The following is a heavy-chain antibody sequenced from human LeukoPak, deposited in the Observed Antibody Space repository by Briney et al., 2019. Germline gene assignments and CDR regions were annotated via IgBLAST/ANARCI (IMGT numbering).Heavy chain of an antibody. CDR3: ARVMGNYASDY. V-gene: IGHV3-11*04. D-gene: IGHD1-7*01. CDR1: GFSFSDYY. J-gene: IGHJ4*02. CDR2: ISSSGDTM. Sequence: NPGGSLRLSCAASGFSFSDYYMSWIRQAPGKGLGWVSYISSSGDTMSYADSVKGRFTISRDNAKNSLYLQMSSLRAEDAAIYYCARVMGNYASDYWGQGALVTVSS.